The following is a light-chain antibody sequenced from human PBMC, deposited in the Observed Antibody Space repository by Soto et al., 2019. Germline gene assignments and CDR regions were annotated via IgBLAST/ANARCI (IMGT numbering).Light chain of an antibody. Sequence: EIVLTQSPGTQSLSPGERATLSCRASQSVSNNYLAWYQQKPGQAPRLLIYGASNRATGIPDRFSGSGSGTDFTLTISRLEPEDFAVCYCQQYGSSGTFGQGTKVDIK. CDR3: QQYGSSGT. CDR1: QSVSNNY. J-gene: IGKJ1*01. CDR2: GAS. V-gene: IGKV3-20*01.